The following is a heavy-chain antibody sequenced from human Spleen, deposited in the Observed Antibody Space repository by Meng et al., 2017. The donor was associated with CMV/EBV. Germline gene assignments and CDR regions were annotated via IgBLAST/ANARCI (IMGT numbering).Heavy chain of an antibody. CDR1: GFTFGDYT. D-gene: IGHD3-10*01. J-gene: IGHJ6*02. CDR3: AKAEYGSGNGMDV. Sequence: GESLKISCAASGFTFGDYTMHWVRQGPGKGLEWVSLITWDGGDTYYADSVKGRFTISRDNSKNSLYLQMNSLSAEDAAVYYCAKAEYGSGNGMDVWGQGTTVTVSS. V-gene: IGHV3-43D*03. CDR2: ITWDGGDT.